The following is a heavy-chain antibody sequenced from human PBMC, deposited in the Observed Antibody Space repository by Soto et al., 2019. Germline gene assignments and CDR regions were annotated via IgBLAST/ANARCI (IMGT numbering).Heavy chain of an antibody. CDR1: GGSISSYY. Sequence: PSETLSLTCTVSGGSISSYYWSWIRQPPGKGLEWIGYIYYSGSTNYNPSLKSRVTISVDTSKNQFSLKLSSVTAADTAVYYCARLGSGSRKLYNWFDPWGQGTLVTVSS. CDR2: IYYSGST. J-gene: IGHJ5*02. D-gene: IGHD2-15*01. V-gene: IGHV4-59*08. CDR3: ARLGSGSRKLYNWFDP.